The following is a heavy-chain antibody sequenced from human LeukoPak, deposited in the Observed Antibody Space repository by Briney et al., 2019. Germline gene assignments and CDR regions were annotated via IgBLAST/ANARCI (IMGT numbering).Heavy chain of an antibody. J-gene: IGHJ4*02. V-gene: IGHV3-23*01. D-gene: IGHD3-22*01. Sequence: GGSLRLSCAASGFIFSSYAMSWVRQAPGKGLEWVSTISGSGYSTYYADSVKGRFTISRDNSKNTLYLQMNSLRAEDTAVYYCAKPKAYYDSSGYEVWGQGTLVTVSS. CDR3: AKPKAYYDSSGYEV. CDR1: GFIFSSYA. CDR2: ISGSGYST.